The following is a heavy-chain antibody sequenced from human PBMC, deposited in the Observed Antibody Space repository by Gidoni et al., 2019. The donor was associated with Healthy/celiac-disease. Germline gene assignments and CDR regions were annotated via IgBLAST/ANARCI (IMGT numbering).Heavy chain of an antibody. CDR2: IKQDGSEK. J-gene: IGHJ4*02. Sequence: EVQLVESGGGLVQPGGSLRLSCAASGFTFSSYWMSWVRQAPGKGLEWVAKIKQDGSEKYYVDSVKGRFTISRDNAKNSLYLQMNSLRAEDTAVYYCARVPPSYYYDSSGHPFDYWGQGTLVTVSS. V-gene: IGHV3-7*01. D-gene: IGHD3-22*01. CDR3: ARVPPSYYYDSSGHPFDY. CDR1: GFTFSSYW.